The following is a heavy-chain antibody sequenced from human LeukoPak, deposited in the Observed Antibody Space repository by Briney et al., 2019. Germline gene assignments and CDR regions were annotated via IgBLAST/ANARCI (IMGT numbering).Heavy chain of an antibody. CDR2: INPNSGGT. Sequence: GASVKVSCKASGYTFTGYYMHWVRQAPGQGLERMGWINPNSGGTNYAQKFQGRVTMTRDTSISTAYMELSRLRSDDTAVYYCARSRMVRGVMSWFDPWGQGTLVTVSS. D-gene: IGHD3-10*01. CDR3: ARSRMVRGVMSWFDP. J-gene: IGHJ5*02. CDR1: GYTFTGYY. V-gene: IGHV1-2*02.